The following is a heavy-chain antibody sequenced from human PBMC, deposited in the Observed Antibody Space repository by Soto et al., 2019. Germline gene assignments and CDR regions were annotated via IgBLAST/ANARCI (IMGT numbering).Heavy chain of an antibody. D-gene: IGHD5-18*01. CDR1: GDSVSSNSAA. V-gene: IGHV6-1*01. CDR3: ARDGYSYGYYYYYYGMDV. J-gene: IGHJ6*02. CDR2: TYYRSKWYN. Sequence: HSQTLSLTCAISGDSVSSNSAAWNWIRQSPSRGLEWLGRTYYRSKWYNDYAVSVKSRITINPDTSKNQFSLQLNSVTPEDTAVYYCARDGYSYGYYYYYYGMDVWGQGTTVTVSS.